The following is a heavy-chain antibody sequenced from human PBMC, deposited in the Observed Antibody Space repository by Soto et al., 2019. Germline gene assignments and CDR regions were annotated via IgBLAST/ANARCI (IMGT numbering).Heavy chain of an antibody. D-gene: IGHD1-1*01. CDR2: INQDGSEK. V-gene: IGHV3-7*01. CDR1: GFTFSSYW. J-gene: IGHJ4*02. Sequence: EVQLVESGGGLVQPGGSLRVSCVASGFTFSSYWMTWVRQAPGKGLEWVANINQDGSEKYSVDSVKGRFTISRDNAKNSLYLQMNSLRAEDTAVYYCARDGEGDYNDFDYWCQGTLVTVSS. CDR3: ARDGEGDYNDFDY.